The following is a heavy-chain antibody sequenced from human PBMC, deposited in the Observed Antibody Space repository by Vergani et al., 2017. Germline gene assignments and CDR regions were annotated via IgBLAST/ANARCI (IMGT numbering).Heavy chain of an antibody. CDR3: TTDPRYCGDGSCXWLRDHHYYGMDV. V-gene: IGHV3-15*01. J-gene: IGHJ6*02. CDR1: GFSFRNAW. Sequence: EVQLVESGGGIVKPGGSLRLSCVASGFSFRNAWMTWVRRTTGKGLEWVGRIKSTFDRGTTDYAAAVKGRFTISRDDSKNTLFLQMNGLKTEDIGVYYCTTDPRYCGDGSCXWLRDHHYYGMDVWAKGPRSPSP. CDR2: IKSTFDRGTT. D-gene: IGHD2-21*01.